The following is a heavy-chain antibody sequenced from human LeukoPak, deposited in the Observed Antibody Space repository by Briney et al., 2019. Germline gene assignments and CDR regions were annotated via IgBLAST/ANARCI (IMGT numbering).Heavy chain of an antibody. V-gene: IGHV3-23*01. Sequence: GGSLRVSCAASGFTFSSYAMSRVRQAPGKGLEWVSAISGSGGSTYYADSVKGRFTISRGNSKNTLYLQMNSLRAEDTAVYYCAKSYGSGSDDAFDIWGQGTMVTVSS. CDR1: GFTFSSYA. CDR3: AKSYGSGSDDAFDI. D-gene: IGHD3-10*01. J-gene: IGHJ3*02. CDR2: ISGSGGST.